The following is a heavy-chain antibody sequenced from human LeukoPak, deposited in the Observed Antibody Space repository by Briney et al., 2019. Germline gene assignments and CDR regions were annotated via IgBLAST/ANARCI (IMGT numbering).Heavy chain of an antibody. J-gene: IGHJ4*02. V-gene: IGHV3-15*01. CDR3: AKSSPPPLRY. Sequence: GGTLRLSCAASGFTFSTYSMSWVRQAPGKGLEWVGRIKSKTDGGTTDYAAPVKGRFTISRDDSKNTLYLQMNSLRAEDTAVYYCAKSSPPPLRYWGQGTLVTVSS. CDR1: GFTFSTYS. CDR2: IKSKTDGGTT.